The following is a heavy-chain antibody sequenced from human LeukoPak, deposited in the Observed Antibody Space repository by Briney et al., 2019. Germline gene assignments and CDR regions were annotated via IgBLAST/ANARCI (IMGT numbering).Heavy chain of an antibody. CDR1: GFTFSSYG. Sequence: GSLRLSCAASGFTFSSYGMHWVRQAPGKGLEWVAVIWYDGSNKYYADSVKGRFTISRDNSKNTLYLQMNSLRADDTAVYYCAGSIAVAGTIDYWGQGTLVTVSS. CDR3: AGSIAVAGTIDY. V-gene: IGHV3-33*01. D-gene: IGHD6-19*01. CDR2: IWYDGSNK. J-gene: IGHJ4*02.